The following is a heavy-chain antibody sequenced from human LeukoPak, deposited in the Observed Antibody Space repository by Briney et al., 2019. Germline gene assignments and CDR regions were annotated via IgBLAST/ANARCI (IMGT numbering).Heavy chain of an antibody. V-gene: IGHV3-9*01. CDR2: ISWNSGSI. J-gene: IGHJ4*02. CDR1: GFTFDDYA. Sequence: SLRLSCAASGFTFDDYAMHWVRQAPGKGLEWVSGISWNSGSIGYADSVKGRFTISRDNAKNSLYLQMNSLRAEDTASYYCAKDRSAAAAGTFDYWGQGTLVTVSS. D-gene: IGHD6-13*01. CDR3: AKDRSAAAAGTFDY.